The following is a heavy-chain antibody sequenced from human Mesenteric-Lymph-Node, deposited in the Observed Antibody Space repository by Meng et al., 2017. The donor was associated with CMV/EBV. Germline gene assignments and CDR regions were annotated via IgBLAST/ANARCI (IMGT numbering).Heavy chain of an antibody. CDR1: GFTCSTYA. CDR2: ISASGGTT. CDR3: AKLVESGTNA. V-gene: IGHV3-23*01. J-gene: IGHJ5*02. Sequence: LSCAASGFTCSTYAMIWARQAPGKGLEWVSSISASGGTTYYADSVKGRFTISRDNSKNTLYLQMNSLRAEDTAVFYYAKLVESGTNAWGQGTLVTVSS. D-gene: IGHD1-1*01.